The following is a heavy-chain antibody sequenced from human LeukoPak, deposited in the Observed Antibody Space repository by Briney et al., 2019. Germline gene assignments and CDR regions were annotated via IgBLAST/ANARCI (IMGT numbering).Heavy chain of an antibody. Sequence: ASVKVSCKASGYSLTGYYMHWVRRAPGQGLEWMGWINPNSGETGYAQEFQGRVSMTRDMSISTIYMELARLKSDDTAFYYCARWDGYSSSPDYWGQGSLVTVSS. CDR3: ARWDGYSSSPDY. J-gene: IGHJ4*02. V-gene: IGHV1-2*02. CDR2: INPNSGET. D-gene: IGHD6-13*01. CDR1: GYSLTGYY.